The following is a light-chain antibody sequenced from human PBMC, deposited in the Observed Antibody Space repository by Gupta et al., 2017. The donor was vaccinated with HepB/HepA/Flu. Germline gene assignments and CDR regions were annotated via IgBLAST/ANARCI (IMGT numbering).Light chain of an antibody. CDR2: KDS. CDR1: ALAKQY. Sequence: SYELTQPPSVSVSPGQTARITCSGDALAKQYAYWYQQKAGQAPVLVRYKDSERPSGIPERFSGSSSGTTLTLIISGVQAEDEADYYCQSADATGSSYVFGPGTKVTVL. V-gene: IGLV3-25*03. CDR3: QSADATGSSYV. J-gene: IGLJ1*01.